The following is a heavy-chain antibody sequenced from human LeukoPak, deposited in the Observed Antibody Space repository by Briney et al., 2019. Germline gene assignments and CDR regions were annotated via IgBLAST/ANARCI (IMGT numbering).Heavy chain of an antibody. J-gene: IGHJ1*01. CDR2: ISNDGTNK. CDR1: RFTFSTYA. D-gene: IGHD6-19*01. V-gene: IGHV3-30-3*01. Sequence: GGSLRLSCAASRFTFSTYAMHWVRQAPGKGLEGVAGISNDGTNKDHADSVKGRFTIYRDNSKNTLYLQMNSLRAEDTAIYYCARDRIAVAGMGAFQHWGQGTLVTVSS. CDR3: ARDRIAVAGMGAFQH.